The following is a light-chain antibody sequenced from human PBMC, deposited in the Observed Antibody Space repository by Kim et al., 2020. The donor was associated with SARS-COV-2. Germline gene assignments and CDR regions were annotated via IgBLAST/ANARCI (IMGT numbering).Light chain of an antibody. J-gene: IGKJ3*01. CDR1: QGISNS. CDR3: QQYDNLLFT. CDR2: DAS. Sequence: DIQMTQSPSSLSASVGYRVTITCQASQGISNSLNWYQQKPGKAPNLLICDASNLETGVPSRFSGSGSGTYFTFTISSLQPEDIATYYCQQYDNLLFTFGPGTKVDIK. V-gene: IGKV1-33*01.